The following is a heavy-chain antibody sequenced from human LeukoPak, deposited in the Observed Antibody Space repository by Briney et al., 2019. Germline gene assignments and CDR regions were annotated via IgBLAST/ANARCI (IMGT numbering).Heavy chain of an antibody. D-gene: IGHD5-12*01. CDR2: INPSGGST. V-gene: IGHV1-46*01. CDR1: GYSLTNYY. Sequence: GASVKVSCKAFGYSLTNYYVHWVRQAPGQGLEWVGAINPSGGSTSYVQKFQGRITVTRDTYTNTVYMDLSSLRSEDTATYYCARGAPTTRIGAGRFDYWGQGSLLTVAS. J-gene: IGHJ4*02. CDR3: ARGAPTTRIGAGRFDY.